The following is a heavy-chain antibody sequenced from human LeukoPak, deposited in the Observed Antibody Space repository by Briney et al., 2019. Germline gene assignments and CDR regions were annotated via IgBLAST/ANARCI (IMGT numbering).Heavy chain of an antibody. CDR3: AKGSGGAAFDP. V-gene: IGHV3-23*01. CDR2: ISGSGGET. D-gene: IGHD2-15*01. CDR1: GFSFSTSA. J-gene: IGHJ5*02. Sequence: PGGSLRLSCAASGFSFSTSAMSWVRQAPGKGLDWVSVISGSGGETYYADSVKGRFTISRDNSKSTLYLQMNSLRAEDTAVYHCAKGSGGAAFDPWGQGTLVTVSS.